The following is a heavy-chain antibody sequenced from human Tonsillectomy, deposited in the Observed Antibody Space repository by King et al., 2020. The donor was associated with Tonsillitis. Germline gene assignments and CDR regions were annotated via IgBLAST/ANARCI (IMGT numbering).Heavy chain of an antibody. CDR3: ARLWYYDVGGYHYIFDS. J-gene: IGHJ4*02. V-gene: IGHV4-39*01. D-gene: IGHD3-22*01. CDR2: MYYRGST. Sequence: MQLQESGPGLVKPSETLSLTCTVSGGSISSSSYYWGWIRQPPGKGLEWIGNMYYRGSTYYNPSLKSRVTISVDTSKNQFSLKLSSVTAADTAVYYCARLWYYDVGGYHYIFDSWGQGTLVTVSS. CDR1: GGSISSSSYY.